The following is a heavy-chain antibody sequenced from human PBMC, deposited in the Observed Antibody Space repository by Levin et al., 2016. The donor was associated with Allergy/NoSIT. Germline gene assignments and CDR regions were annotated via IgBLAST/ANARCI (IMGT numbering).Heavy chain of an antibody. CDR2: ISGSGDTT. D-gene: IGHD2-2*01. V-gene: IGHV3-23*01. CDR1: GFTFSSYA. J-gene: IGHJ4*02. Sequence: GGSLRLSCAASGFTFSSYAMIWVRQAPGKGLEWVSVISGSGDTTYYADSVKGRFTISRDNSKNTLYLQMNSLRAEDTAVYYCAKYGFLGYCSSTSCYLDYWGQGALVTVSS. CDR3: AKYGFLGYCSSTSCYLDY.